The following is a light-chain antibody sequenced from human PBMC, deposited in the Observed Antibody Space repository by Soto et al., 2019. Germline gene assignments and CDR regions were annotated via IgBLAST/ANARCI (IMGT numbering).Light chain of an antibody. CDR3: QQIYSTPLT. CDR1: QSISSY. J-gene: IGKJ4*01. Sequence: DIQMTQSPSSLSASVGDRVTITCRASQSISSYLNWYQQKPGKAPKLLIYAASSLQSGVQSRFSGSASGTDFTLTISSLQPEDVATYYCQQIYSTPLTFGGGTKVEIK. CDR2: AAS. V-gene: IGKV1-39*01.